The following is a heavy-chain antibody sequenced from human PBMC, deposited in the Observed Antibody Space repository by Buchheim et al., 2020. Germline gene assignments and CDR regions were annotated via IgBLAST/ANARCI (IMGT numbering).Heavy chain of an antibody. CDR2: ISGSGGSK. CDR3: AKDIVSSGWYVSPFDY. Sequence: EVQLLESGGGLVQPGGSLRLSCAASGFTFSSYAMSWVRQAPGKGLEWVAAISGSGGSKYYADSVKGRFTISRDNSKNTLYLQMNSLEAEDTDVYYCAKDIVSSGWYVSPFDYWGQGTL. V-gene: IGHV3-23*01. D-gene: IGHD6-19*01. CDR1: GFTFSSYA. J-gene: IGHJ4*02.